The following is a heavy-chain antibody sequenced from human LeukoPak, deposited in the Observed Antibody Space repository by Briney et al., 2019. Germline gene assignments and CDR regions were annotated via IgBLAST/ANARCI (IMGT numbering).Heavy chain of an antibody. V-gene: IGHV3-33*01. Sequence: PGGSLRLSCAASGFTFSSYGMHWVRQAPGKGLEWVAVIWYDGSNKYYADSVKGRFTISRDNSKNTLYLQMNSLRAEDTAAYYCARGVYYYDSSGYSPRFDYWGQGTLVTVSS. CDR1: GFTFSSYG. J-gene: IGHJ4*02. CDR2: IWYDGSNK. CDR3: ARGVYYYDSSGYSPRFDY. D-gene: IGHD3-22*01.